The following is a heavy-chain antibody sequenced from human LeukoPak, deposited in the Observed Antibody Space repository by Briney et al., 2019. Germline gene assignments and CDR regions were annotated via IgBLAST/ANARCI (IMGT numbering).Heavy chain of an antibody. CDR1: GFTFNNYA. CDR2: ISDEGNSR. J-gene: IGHJ5*02. CDR3: ARDPIAAAGLGANWFDP. D-gene: IGHD6-13*01. Sequence: GGSLRLSCAASGFTFNNYAMHWVRQAPGKGLEWVAVISDEGNSRYYADSVKGRFTISRDNSKNTLYLQMNSLRAEDTAVYYCARDPIAAAGLGANWFDPWGQGTLVTVSS. V-gene: IGHV3-30*03.